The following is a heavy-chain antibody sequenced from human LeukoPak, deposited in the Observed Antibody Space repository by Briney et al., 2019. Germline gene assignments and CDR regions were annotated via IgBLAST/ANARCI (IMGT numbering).Heavy chain of an antibody. V-gene: IGHV3-48*02. CDR3: ARYGSYPEAFDY. CDR2: IRSSGNTI. J-gene: IGHJ4*02. Sequence: GGSLRLSCAASGFTFSSYNMNWVRQAPGKGLEGVSYIRSSGNTIYYADSVKGRFTISRDNAKNSVYLQMNSLRDEDTAVYYCARYGSYPEAFDYWGQGTLVTVSS. D-gene: IGHD1-26*01. CDR1: GFTFSSYN.